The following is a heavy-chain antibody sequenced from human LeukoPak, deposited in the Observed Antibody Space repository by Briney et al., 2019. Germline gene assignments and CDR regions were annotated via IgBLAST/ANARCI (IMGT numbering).Heavy chain of an antibody. Sequence: GGSLRLSCAASGFTFSSYAMSWVRQAPGKGLEGVSAISGSGGRTYYADSVKGRFTISRDNSKNTLYLQMNSLRAEDTAVYYCAKDGGSYYYDYWGQGTLVTVSS. CDR2: ISGSGGRT. CDR1: GFTFSSYA. V-gene: IGHV3-23*01. D-gene: IGHD1-26*01. J-gene: IGHJ4*02. CDR3: AKDGGSYYYDY.